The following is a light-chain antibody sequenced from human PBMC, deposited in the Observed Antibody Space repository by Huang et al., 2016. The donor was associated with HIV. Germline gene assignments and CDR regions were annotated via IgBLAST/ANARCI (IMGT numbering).Light chain of an antibody. CDR3: QQRRNWPPTYT. J-gene: IGKJ2*01. CDR1: QSVGRY. Sequence: IVLTQSPVTLSASPGGSATLLCRASQSVGRYLAWYQHKHGQAPSLLIYDASNRATDIPARFSGSGSGTEFTLNINSLEPEDSAVYYCQQRRNWPPTYTFGEGTKLEI. CDR2: DAS. V-gene: IGKV3-11*01.